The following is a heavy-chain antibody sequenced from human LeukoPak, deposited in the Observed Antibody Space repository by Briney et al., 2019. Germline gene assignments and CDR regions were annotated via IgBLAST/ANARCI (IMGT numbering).Heavy chain of an antibody. V-gene: IGHV4-61*01. CDR1: GGSVSSGNYY. J-gene: IGHJ4*02. D-gene: IGHD2-15*01. Sequence: SETLSLTCTVSGGSVSSGNYYWNWIRQPPGKGLEWIGYIYNSGRTNYNPSLKSRVTILVDTSKNQFSLKLSSVIAADTAVYYCARDVGGFDYWGQGTLVTVSS. CDR3: ARDVGGFDY. CDR2: IYNSGRT.